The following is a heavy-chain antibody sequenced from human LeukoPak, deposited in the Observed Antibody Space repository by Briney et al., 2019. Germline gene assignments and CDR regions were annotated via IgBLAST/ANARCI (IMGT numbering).Heavy chain of an antibody. CDR1: GGSISSSSYY. D-gene: IGHD1-7*01. V-gene: IGHV4-39*07. CDR2: IYYSGST. Sequence: SETLSLTCTVSGGSISSSSYYWGWIRQPPGKGLEWIGSIYYSGSTYYNPSLKSRVTISVDTSKNQFSLKLSSVTAADTAVYYCARGNYDFDYWGQGTQVTVSS. CDR3: ARGNYDFDY. J-gene: IGHJ4*02.